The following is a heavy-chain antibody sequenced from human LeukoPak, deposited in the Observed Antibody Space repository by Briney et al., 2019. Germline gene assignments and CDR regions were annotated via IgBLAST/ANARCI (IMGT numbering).Heavy chain of an antibody. V-gene: IGHV3-23*01. D-gene: IGHD5-18*01. CDR1: GFTFRSYA. Sequence: GGSLRLSCAASGFTFRSYAMRWVRQAPGKGLEWVSAISGSGGSTYYADSVKGRFTISRDNSKNTLYLQMNSLRAEDTAVYYCAKDLRAMVKGTFDIWGQGTMVTVSS. J-gene: IGHJ3*02. CDR2: ISGSGGST. CDR3: AKDLRAMVKGTFDI.